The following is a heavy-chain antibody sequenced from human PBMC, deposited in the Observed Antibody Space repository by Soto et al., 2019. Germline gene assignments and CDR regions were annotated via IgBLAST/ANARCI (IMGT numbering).Heavy chain of an antibody. CDR1: GFTFSSYA. CDR3: AKDRFLEWSPTHMDV. D-gene: IGHD3-3*01. Sequence: GGSLRLSCAASGFTFSSYAMGWVRQAPGKGLEWVSAISGSGGSTYYADSVKGRFTISRDNSKNTLYLQMNSLRAEDTAVYYCAKDRFLEWSPTHMDVWGKGTTVTVSS. V-gene: IGHV3-23*01. J-gene: IGHJ6*03. CDR2: ISGSGGST.